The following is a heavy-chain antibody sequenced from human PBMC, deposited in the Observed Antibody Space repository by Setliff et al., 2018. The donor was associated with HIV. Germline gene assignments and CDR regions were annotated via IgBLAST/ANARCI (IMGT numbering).Heavy chain of an antibody. J-gene: IGHJ2*01. V-gene: IGHV4-38-2*02. Sequence: SETLSLTCTVSGGSISSYYWGWIRQPPGKGLEWIGSIYHSGSTYYNPSLKSRVTISVDTSKNQFSLKLSSVTAADTAVYYCARMGIVVVVAAPNWYFDLWGRGTLVTVSS. D-gene: IGHD2-15*01. CDR2: IYHSGST. CDR1: GGSISSYY. CDR3: ARMGIVVVVAAPNWYFDL.